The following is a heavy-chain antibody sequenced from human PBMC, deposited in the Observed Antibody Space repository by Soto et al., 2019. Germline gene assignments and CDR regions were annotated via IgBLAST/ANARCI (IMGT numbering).Heavy chain of an antibody. V-gene: IGHV3-21*01. CDR2: IGRRSDI. CDR1: GFSFSTYS. CDR3: ARVAY. J-gene: IGHJ4*02. Sequence: PGGSLRLSCEASGFSFSTYSMHWVRQAPGKGLEWVSSIGRRSDIYYADSVKGRFIISRDNAQNSLFLQMNTLRPEDTAMYYCARVAYWGPGTQVTVSS.